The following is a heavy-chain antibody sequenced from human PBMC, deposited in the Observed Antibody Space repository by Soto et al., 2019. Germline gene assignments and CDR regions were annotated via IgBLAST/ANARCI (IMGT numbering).Heavy chain of an antibody. CDR3: ARGDPAAGELLTLPHPRPFEY. Sequence: SETLSLTCAFYVVSFSGYYWSCIRQPPGRGLEWIGEINHSGSTNYNPSLKSRVTISVDTSKNQFSLKLSSVTAADTAVYYCARGDPAAGELLTLPHPRPFEYWGQGTLFTVSS. CDR1: VVSFSGYY. D-gene: IGHD2-2*01. CDR2: INHSGST. J-gene: IGHJ4*02. V-gene: IGHV4-34*01.